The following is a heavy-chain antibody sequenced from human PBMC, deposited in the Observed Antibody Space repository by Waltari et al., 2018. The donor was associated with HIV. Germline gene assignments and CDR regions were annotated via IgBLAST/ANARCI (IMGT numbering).Heavy chain of an antibody. Sequence: EVQLVESGGGLVQPGGSVRLSCAASGFTFSSYWIQWLRQAPGMGRMYVSRVNCAMGITTYADSVKPRSTIARANAKTTLDLEMTSLSVEDIVIYYCASFPINDYMTKRRGYWGQETLVTVSS. CDR3: ASFPINDYMTKRRGY. CDR1: GFTFSSYW. D-gene: IGHD4-4*01. CDR2: VNCAMGIT. J-gene: IGHJ4*02. V-gene: IGHV3-74*01.